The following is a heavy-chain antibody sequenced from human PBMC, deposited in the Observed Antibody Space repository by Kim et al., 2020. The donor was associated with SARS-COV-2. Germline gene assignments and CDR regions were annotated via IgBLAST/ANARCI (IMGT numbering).Heavy chain of an antibody. CDR1: GFTFSDYD. Sequence: GGSLRLSCAASGFTFSDYDIHWLRQAAGKGLEWVSAIGSAGDTYYSGSVKGRFTISRENAKNSLYLQMNSLRAGDTAVYYCARDRSIAVEAGGYGMDVWGQGTTVTVSS. CDR2: IGSAGDT. V-gene: IGHV3-13*01. CDR3: ARDRSIAVEAGGYGMDV. J-gene: IGHJ6*02. D-gene: IGHD6-19*01.